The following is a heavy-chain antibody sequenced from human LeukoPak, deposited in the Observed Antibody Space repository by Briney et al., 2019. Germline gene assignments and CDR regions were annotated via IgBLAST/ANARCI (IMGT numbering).Heavy chain of an antibody. CDR3: ARRDDAFDF. CDR2: IKSDGSSI. Sequence: GGSLRLSCAASGFTFSSYWMHWVRQAPGKGLVWVSRIKSDGSSIMYADSVKGRFTISRDNAKSTLYLQMNSLRADDTAVYYCARRDDAFDFWGQGTMVTVSS. J-gene: IGHJ3*01. CDR1: GFTFSSYW. V-gene: IGHV3-74*03.